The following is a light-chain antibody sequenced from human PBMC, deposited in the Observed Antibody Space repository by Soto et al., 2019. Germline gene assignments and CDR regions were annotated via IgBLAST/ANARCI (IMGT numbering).Light chain of an antibody. V-gene: IGKV1-39*01. Sequence: DLQMTQSPSSLSASVGDRITITCRASQSISNYLNWFQQKPGKAPQSLIYGASNLQRGVPSRFRGSGSGTDFTLTISSLQPEDFATYYCQQSYTIPPTFGGGTKVEI. CDR2: GAS. CDR1: QSISNY. J-gene: IGKJ4*01. CDR3: QQSYTIPPT.